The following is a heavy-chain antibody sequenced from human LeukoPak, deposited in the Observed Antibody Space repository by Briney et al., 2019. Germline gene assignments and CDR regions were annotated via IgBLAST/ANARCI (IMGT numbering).Heavy chain of an antibody. CDR1: GYTFTGYY. J-gene: IGHJ5*02. CDR3: ARDGDPRYSAPYNWFDP. D-gene: IGHD2-15*01. V-gene: IGHV1-2*02. Sequence: ASVKVSCKASGYTFTGYYIHWVRQAPGQGLEWMGCINPNSGGTNYAQKFQGRVTMTRDTSISTTYVELSRLRSDDTAVYYCARDGDPRYSAPYNWFDPWGQGTLVTVSS. CDR2: INPNSGGT.